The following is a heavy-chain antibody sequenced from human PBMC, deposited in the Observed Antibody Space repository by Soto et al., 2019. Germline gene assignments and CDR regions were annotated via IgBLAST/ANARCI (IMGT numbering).Heavy chain of an antibody. CDR3: ARGSAYSDYDLEY. CDR1: GFTFSSYA. CDR2: ISGSGGST. V-gene: IGHV3-23*01. Sequence: GGSLRLSCAASGFTFSSYAMSWVRQAPGKGLEWVSAISGSGGSTYYADSVKGRFTISRGKSTNTLYLHMNSLRAEDTAVYYCARGSAYSDYDLEYWGQGTLVTVSS. D-gene: IGHD4-17*01. J-gene: IGHJ4*02.